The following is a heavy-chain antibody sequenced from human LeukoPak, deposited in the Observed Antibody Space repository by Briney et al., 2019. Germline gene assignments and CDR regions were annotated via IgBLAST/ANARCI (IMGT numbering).Heavy chain of an antibody. Sequence: SETLSLTCTVSGGSISSSSYYWGWIRQPPGKGLEWIGSIYYSGSTYHNPSLKSRVTISVDTPKNQSSLKLSSVTAADTAVYYCARLVVAATYYFDYWGQGTLVTVSS. CDR3: ARLVVAATYYFDY. CDR2: IYYSGST. V-gene: IGHV4-39*01. CDR1: GGSISSSSYY. D-gene: IGHD2-15*01. J-gene: IGHJ4*02.